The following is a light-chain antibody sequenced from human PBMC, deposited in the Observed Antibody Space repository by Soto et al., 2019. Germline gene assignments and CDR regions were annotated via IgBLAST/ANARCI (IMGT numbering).Light chain of an antibody. V-gene: IGKV1-5*01. CDR2: DVS. J-gene: IGKJ4*01. CDR3: QQYNGYPLT. CDR1: QTLRTW. Sequence: DIRMTQSPSTLSASVGDRVTITCRASQTLRTWLAWYQQKPGKAPKLLIYDVSILQSGVPSRFSGSGSGTEFTLTISSLQPDDFATYYCQQYNGYPLTFGGGTKVEFK.